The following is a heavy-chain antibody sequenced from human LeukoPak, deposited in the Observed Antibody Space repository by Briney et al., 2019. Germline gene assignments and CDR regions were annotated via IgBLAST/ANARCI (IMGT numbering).Heavy chain of an antibody. V-gene: IGHV4-34*01. D-gene: IGHD3-10*01. CDR2: INHSGST. J-gene: IGHJ5*02. CDR1: GGSFSGYY. Sequence: SETLSLTCAVYGGSFSGYYWSWIRQPPGKGLERIGEINHSGSTNYNPSLKSRVTISVDTSKNQFSLKLSSVTAADTAVYYCARGLVLWFREFPFDPWGQGTLVTVSS. CDR3: ARGLVLWFREFPFDP.